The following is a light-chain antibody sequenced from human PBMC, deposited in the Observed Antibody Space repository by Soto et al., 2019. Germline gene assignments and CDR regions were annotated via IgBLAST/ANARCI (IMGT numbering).Light chain of an antibody. CDR3: QQFKGWPPLT. J-gene: IGKJ4*01. V-gene: IGKV3-15*01. CDR2: FAS. Sequence: EIVLTQSPATLSVSPGESATLSCRASRSVSSNLAWYQQKPGQSPRLLIYFASTRATGVPARFSGSGSGTVFTLTISSLQSEDFAVYYCQQFKGWPPLTFGGGTKVEIK. CDR1: RSVSSN.